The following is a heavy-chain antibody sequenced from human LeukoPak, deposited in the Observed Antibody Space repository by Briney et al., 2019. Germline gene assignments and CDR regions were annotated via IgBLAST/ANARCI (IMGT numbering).Heavy chain of an antibody. CDR1: GGTFSSYT. Sequence: AVKVSFKASGGTFSSYTISWVRQAPGQGLEWMGRIIPIFGTANYAQKFQGRVTITADESTRTAYMELSSLRSEDTAVYYCARDGSGREKYYYYGMDVWGKGTTVTVSS. D-gene: IGHD5-24*01. V-gene: IGHV1-69*15. CDR3: ARDGSGREKYYYYGMDV. J-gene: IGHJ6*04. CDR2: IIPIFGTA.